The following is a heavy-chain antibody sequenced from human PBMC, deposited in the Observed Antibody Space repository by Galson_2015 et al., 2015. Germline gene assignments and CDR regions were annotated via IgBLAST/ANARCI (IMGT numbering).Heavy chain of an antibody. V-gene: IGHV3-21*01. CDR2: ISSSSNYI. CDR3: ARDFNLGPGSFDY. J-gene: IGHJ4*02. CDR1: GFTFSSYS. Sequence: SLRLSCAASGFTFSSYSMNWVRQAPGKGLEWVSSISSSSNYIYYADSVKGRFTISRDNAKNSLYLQMNSLRAEDTAVYYCARDFNLGPGSFDYWGQGTLVTVSS. D-gene: IGHD1-14*01.